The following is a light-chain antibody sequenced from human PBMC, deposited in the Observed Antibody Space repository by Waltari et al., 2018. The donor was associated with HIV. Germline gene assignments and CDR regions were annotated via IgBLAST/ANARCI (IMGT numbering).Light chain of an antibody. V-gene: IGKV3-15*01. CDR3: QQYNNWPRT. J-gene: IGKJ2*01. CDR1: QSVSSN. CDR2: GAS. Sequence: EIVMTQSPATLSVSPGERATLSCRASQSVSSNLAWHQQKPGQAPRLLIYGASTRATGIPARFSGSGSGTEFTLTINSLQSEDFAVYYCQQYNNWPRTFGQGTKLEIK.